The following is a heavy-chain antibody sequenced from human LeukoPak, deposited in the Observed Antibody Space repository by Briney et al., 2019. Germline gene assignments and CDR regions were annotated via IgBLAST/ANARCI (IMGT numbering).Heavy chain of an antibody. CDR3: AKDPLPPNYYGSGSLEGY. CDR2: INPNSGGT. D-gene: IGHD3-10*01. V-gene: IGHV1-2*02. Sequence: ASVKVSCKASGYTFTDYYMHWVRQAPGQGLEWMGWINPNSGGTNYAQKFQGRVTMTRDTSISTAYMELSRLRSDDTAVYYCAKDPLPPNYYGSGSLEGYWGQGTLVTVSS. J-gene: IGHJ4*02. CDR1: GYTFTDYY.